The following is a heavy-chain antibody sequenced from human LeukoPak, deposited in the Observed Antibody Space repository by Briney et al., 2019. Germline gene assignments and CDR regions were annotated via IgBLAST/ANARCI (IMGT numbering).Heavy chain of an antibody. CDR1: GGSISSYY. V-gene: IGHV4-39*07. Sequence: SETLSLTCTVSGGSISSYYWGWIRQPPGKGLEWIGSIYYSGSTYYNPSLKSRVTISVDTSKNQFSLKLSSVTAADTAVYYCARDGLLWFGELSWGQGTLVTVSS. D-gene: IGHD3-10*01. CDR2: IYYSGST. J-gene: IGHJ5*02. CDR3: ARDGLLWFGELS.